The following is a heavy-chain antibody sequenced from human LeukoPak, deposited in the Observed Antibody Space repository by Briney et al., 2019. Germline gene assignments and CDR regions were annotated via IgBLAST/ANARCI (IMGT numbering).Heavy chain of an antibody. J-gene: IGHJ3*02. CDR3: ARDIRNGYGDYSEAFDI. Sequence: GGSLRLSCAASGFTFDDYAMHWVRQAPGKGLEWVSYISSSSSTIYYADSVKGRFTIPRDNAKNSLYLQMNSLRAEDTAVYYCARDIRNGYGDYSEAFDIWGQGTMVTVSS. D-gene: IGHD4-17*01. V-gene: IGHV3-48*04. CDR1: GFTFDDYA. CDR2: ISSSSSTI.